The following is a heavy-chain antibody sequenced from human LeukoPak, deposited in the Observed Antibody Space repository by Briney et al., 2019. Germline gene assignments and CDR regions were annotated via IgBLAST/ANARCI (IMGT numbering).Heavy chain of an antibody. V-gene: IGHV1-46*01. J-gene: IGHJ4*02. Sequence: ASVKVSCKASGYTFTSHYMHWVRQAPGQGLEWMGTINPSGGSISYAQKFQGRVTMTRDTSTSTVYMELSGLRSDDTALYFCARDPGNDYFFAYWGQGTLVTVSS. D-gene: IGHD3-16*01. CDR3: ARDPGNDYFFAY. CDR2: INPSGGSI. CDR1: GYTFTSHY.